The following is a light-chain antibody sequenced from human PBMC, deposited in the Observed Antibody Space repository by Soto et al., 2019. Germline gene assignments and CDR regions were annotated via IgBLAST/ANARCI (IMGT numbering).Light chain of an antibody. V-gene: IGKV2-28*01. Sequence: DIVMTQSPLSLPVTPGEPASISCRSSQSLLHSNGYNYLDWYLQKPGQSPQLLIYLGSNRSSGVPDRFSGSGSGTDFTLKIGRVEAEDVGVYYCMQALQTPPWTFGQGTKVDIK. CDR2: LGS. CDR1: QSLLHSNGYNY. J-gene: IGKJ1*01. CDR3: MQALQTPPWT.